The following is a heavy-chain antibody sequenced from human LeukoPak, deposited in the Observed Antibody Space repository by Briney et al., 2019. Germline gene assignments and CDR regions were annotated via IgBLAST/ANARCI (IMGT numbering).Heavy chain of an antibody. V-gene: IGHV1-2*06. J-gene: IGHJ6*02. D-gene: IGHD3-22*01. Sequence: WASVKVSCKASGYTFTGYYMHWVRQAPGQGLEWMGRINLNSGGTNYAQKFQGRVTMTRDTSISTAYMELSRLRSDDTAVYYCARVTSLDYDSSGYYYIPPPYYYYYGMDVWGQGTTVTVSS. CDR1: GYTFTGYY. CDR2: INLNSGGT. CDR3: ARVTSLDYDSSGYYYIPPPYYYYYGMDV.